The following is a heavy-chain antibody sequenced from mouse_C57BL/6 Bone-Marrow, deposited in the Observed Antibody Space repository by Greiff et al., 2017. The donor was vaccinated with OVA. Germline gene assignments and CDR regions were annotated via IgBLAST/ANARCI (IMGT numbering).Heavy chain of an antibody. Sequence: EVKLMESGGDLVKPGGSLKLSCAASGFTFSSYGMSWVRQTPDKRLEWVATISSGGSYTYYPDSVKGRFTISRDNAKNTLYLQMSSLKSEDTAMYYCARLNYYDYDGFAYWGQGTLVTVSA. J-gene: IGHJ3*01. CDR2: ISSGGSYT. D-gene: IGHD2-4*01. CDR1: GFTFSSYG. CDR3: ARLNYYDYDGFAY. V-gene: IGHV5-6*01.